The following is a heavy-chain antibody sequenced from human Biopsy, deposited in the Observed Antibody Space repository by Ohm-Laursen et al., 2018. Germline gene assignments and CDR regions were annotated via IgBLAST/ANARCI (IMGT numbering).Heavy chain of an antibody. CDR1: GFTFNNYC. Sequence: SLRLSCSASGFTFNNYCMSWVRQAPGKGLEWVADIYQNVYEKYYVDSVKGRFTISRDNAKKSLFLQMHSLRAEDTGVYFCAREIGPGYGYLKGFDHWGRGTLVTVSS. J-gene: IGHJ2*01. CDR2: IYQNVYEK. V-gene: IGHV3-7*01. D-gene: IGHD5-18*01. CDR3: AREIGPGYGYLKGFDH.